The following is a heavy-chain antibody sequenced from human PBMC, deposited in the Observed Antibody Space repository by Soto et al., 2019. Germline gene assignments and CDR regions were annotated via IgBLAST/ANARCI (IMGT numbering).Heavy chain of an antibody. J-gene: IGHJ6*02. CDR1: GYRFTNYW. Sequence: PGESLKISCKASGYRFTNYWIGWVRQMPGKGLEWMGIIYPGDSDTRYSPSFQGQVTISADKSISTAYLQWCSLKASDTAMYYCARHPDGDYDAMYVWGQGTPVTVSS. D-gene: IGHD4-17*01. V-gene: IGHV5-51*01. CDR3: ARHPDGDYDAMYV. CDR2: IYPGDSDT.